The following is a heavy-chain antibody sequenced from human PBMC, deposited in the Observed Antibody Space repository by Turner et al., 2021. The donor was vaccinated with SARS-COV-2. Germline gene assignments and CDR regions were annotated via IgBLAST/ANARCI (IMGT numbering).Heavy chain of an antibody. Sequence: QVQLVESGGGVVQPGRSLRPPCAAAGFTFNSYAMHWVRQDRGKGREWVGNISYDGRNKDYPDSVKGRFTISRDNSNNALSLQMNSLRAEDTAVYYCARGYDSSGFYAFFDNWGQGTLVTVSS. J-gene: IGHJ4*02. D-gene: IGHD3-22*01. CDR1: GFTFNSYA. CDR3: ARGYDSSGFYAFFDN. V-gene: IGHV3-30*04. CDR2: ISYDGRNK.